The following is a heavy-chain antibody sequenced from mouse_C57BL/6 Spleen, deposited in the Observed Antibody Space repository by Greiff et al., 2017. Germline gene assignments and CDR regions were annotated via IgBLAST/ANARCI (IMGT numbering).Heavy chain of an antibody. CDR3: AAGTGTNVDV. J-gene: IGHJ1*03. CDR1: GYTFTSYW. D-gene: IGHD4-1*01. CDR2: IYPGSGST. V-gene: IGHV1-55*01. Sequence: QVQLQQSGAELVKPGASVKMSCKASGYTFTSYWITWVKQRPGQGLEWIGDIYPGSGSTNYNEKFKSKATLTVDTSSSPAYMQLSSLTSEDSAVYYCAAGTGTNVDVWGTGTTVTVSS.